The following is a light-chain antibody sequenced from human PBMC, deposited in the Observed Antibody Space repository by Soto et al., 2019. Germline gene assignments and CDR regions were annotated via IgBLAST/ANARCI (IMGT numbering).Light chain of an antibody. J-gene: IGKJ4*01. CDR2: AAA. Sequence: DIQMTQSPSSPSASVGDRVTITCRASQSISTYLNWYQQKPGKAPKLLIYAAASLQSGVPSRFSGSGSGTDFTLSISSLQPEDFATYYCQQCYSTPLTFGGGTKVEI. V-gene: IGKV1-39*01. CDR3: QQCYSTPLT. CDR1: QSISTY.